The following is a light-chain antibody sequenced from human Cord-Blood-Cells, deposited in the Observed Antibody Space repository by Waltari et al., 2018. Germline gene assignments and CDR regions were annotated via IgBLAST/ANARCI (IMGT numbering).Light chain of an antibody. CDR2: QDS. CDR3: QAWDSSTV. CDR1: KLGDKY. J-gene: IGLJ3*02. Sequence: SSELTQPPSVSVSPGQTASITCSGDKLGDKYASWYQQKPGQSPVLVIYQDSKRPSGIPERFAGSNSGNTATLTISGTQAMDEAVYYCQAWDSSTVFCGGTKLTVL. V-gene: IGLV3-1*01.